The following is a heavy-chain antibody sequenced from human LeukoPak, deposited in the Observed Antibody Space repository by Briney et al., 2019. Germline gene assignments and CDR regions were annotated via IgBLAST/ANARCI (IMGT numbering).Heavy chain of an antibody. Sequence: GGSLRLSCAASRFTFSSYGMHWVRQAPGKGLEWVAVTSYDGSNKYYADSVKGRFTISRDNSKNTLYLQMNSLRAEDTAVYYCAKDLKQWLAGDYWGQGTLVTVSS. CDR2: TSYDGSNK. J-gene: IGHJ4*02. CDR1: RFTFSSYG. V-gene: IGHV3-30*18. D-gene: IGHD6-19*01. CDR3: AKDLKQWLAGDY.